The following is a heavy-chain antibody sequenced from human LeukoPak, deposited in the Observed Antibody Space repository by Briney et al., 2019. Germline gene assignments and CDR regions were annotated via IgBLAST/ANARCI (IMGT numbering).Heavy chain of an antibody. CDR1: GFTFNSYG. Sequence: GSLRLSCAVSGFTFNSYGMSWVRQPPGKGLEWIGSIYYSGNTYYNASLKSQVSISIDTSKNQFSLRLTSVTAADTAVYYCARQTGSGLFILPGGQGTLVTVSS. J-gene: IGHJ4*02. D-gene: IGHD3/OR15-3a*01. V-gene: IGHV4-39*01. CDR2: IYYSGNT. CDR3: ARQTGSGLFILP.